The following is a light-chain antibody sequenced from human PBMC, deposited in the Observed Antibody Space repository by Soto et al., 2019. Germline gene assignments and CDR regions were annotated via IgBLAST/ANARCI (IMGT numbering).Light chain of an antibody. CDR3: QQYFYWPPGT. CDR1: QNIGSR. CDR2: DIS. V-gene: IGKV3-15*01. Sequence: VMTQSPATLSVSPGERATLSCRAGQNIGSRLAWYIHRPGQPPRLIMYDISTRATGVPGRFTGSGSGTEFTLTISSLQTEEFALYYCQQYFYWPPGTFGQGTKVEI. J-gene: IGKJ1*01.